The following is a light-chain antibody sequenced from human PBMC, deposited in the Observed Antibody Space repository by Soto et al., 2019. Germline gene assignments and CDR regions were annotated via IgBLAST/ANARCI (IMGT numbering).Light chain of an antibody. CDR2: EVN. J-gene: IGLJ3*02. Sequence: QSALTQPASVSGSPGQSITISCTGTSSDVGAYKYVSWYQQHPDKAPKLIIYEVNDRPSGVSNRFSGSKSDNTASLTISGLQAEDEADYYCSSYTSTNTWVFGGGTKLTVL. CDR3: SSYTSTNTWV. CDR1: SSDVGAYKY. V-gene: IGLV2-14*01.